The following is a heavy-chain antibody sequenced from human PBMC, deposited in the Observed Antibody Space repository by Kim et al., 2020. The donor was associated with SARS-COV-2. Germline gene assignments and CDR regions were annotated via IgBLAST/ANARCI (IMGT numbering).Heavy chain of an antibody. Sequence: SVGSTSYSQKFQGRVTMTRDTSTSTVYMELSSLRSEDTAVYYRASQAFDIWGQGTMVTVSS. CDR3: ASQAFDI. CDR2: SVGST. V-gene: IGHV1-46*01. J-gene: IGHJ3*02.